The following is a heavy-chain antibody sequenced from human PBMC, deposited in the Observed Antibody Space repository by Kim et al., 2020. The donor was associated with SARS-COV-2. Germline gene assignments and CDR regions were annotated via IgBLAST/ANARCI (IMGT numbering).Heavy chain of an antibody. J-gene: IGHJ3*02. CDR3: AKDRPDFFARITMVRGVENDAFDI. CDR1: GFTFSSYA. CDR2: ISGSGGST. D-gene: IGHD3-10*01. V-gene: IGHV3-23*01. Sequence: GGSLRLSCAASGFTFSSYAMSWVRQAPGKGLEWVSAISGSGGSTYFADYVKGRFTISRDNSKNTVYLQMNSLRAEDTAVYYCAKDRPDFFARITMVRGVENDAFDIWGQGTMVTVSS.